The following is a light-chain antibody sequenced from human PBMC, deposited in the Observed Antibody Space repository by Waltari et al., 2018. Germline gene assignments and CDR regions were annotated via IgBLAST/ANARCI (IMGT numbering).Light chain of an antibody. Sequence: DLEMTPSPSSLSAPGVDRPFTTCRTSHSISTYVQWYQQKSGKAPKLLIYDASSLQSGVPSRFSGSGSGTDFTLTISSLHSEDFATYCCQQSYNMPLTFGGGTKVEI. CDR2: DAS. V-gene: IGKV1-39*01. CDR3: QQSYNMPLT. J-gene: IGKJ4*01. CDR1: HSISTY.